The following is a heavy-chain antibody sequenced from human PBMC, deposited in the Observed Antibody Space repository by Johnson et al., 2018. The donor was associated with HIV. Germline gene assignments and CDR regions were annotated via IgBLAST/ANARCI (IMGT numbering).Heavy chain of an antibody. CDR2: INWNGGST. CDR3: ARAYSGSPKDAFDI. CDR1: GFTFDDYG. J-gene: IGHJ3*02. D-gene: IGHD1-26*01. V-gene: IGHV3-20*04. Sequence: VQLVESGGGVVRPGGSLRLSCAASGFTFDDYGMSWVRQAPGKGLEWVSGINWNGGSTGYADSVKGRFTISGENAKNSLYLQMNSLRAEDTALYYCARAYSGSPKDAFDIWGQGTMVTVSS.